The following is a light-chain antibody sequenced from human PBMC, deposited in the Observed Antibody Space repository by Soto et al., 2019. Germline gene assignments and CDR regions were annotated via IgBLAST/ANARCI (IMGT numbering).Light chain of an antibody. V-gene: IGLV1-44*01. CDR1: DSNIGSTA. CDR3: ATWDYNLSGVV. CDR2: SNN. Sequence: QSVLTQPPSASGTPGQRVSISCSGGDSNIGSTAVDWYQQLPGTAPKLLIYSNNERPSGVPDRFSGSKSGTSASLAISGLQPEDEADYFCATWDYNLSGVVFGGGTQLTVL. J-gene: IGLJ7*01.